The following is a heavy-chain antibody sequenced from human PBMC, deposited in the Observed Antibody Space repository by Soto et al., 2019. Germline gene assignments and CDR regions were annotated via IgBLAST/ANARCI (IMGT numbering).Heavy chain of an antibody. Sequence: QVQLVQSGAEVQKPGASVTVSCRSSGDTFNDYYIHWVRQAPGQGLEWMGWINPNGGVTKYAQKFQGWVSMTRDTSIRTVDRQLSRLRSDDMAVYYCARERGGATATLDYSYFYMNVWGTGTTVTVSS. CDR2: INPNGGVT. J-gene: IGHJ6*03. D-gene: IGHD5-12*01. V-gene: IGHV1-2*04. CDR1: GDTFNDYY. CDR3: ARERGGATATLDYSYFYMNV.